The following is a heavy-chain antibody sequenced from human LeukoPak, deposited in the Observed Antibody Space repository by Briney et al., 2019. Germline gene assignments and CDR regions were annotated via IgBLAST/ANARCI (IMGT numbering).Heavy chain of an antibody. CDR2: INHSGST. CDR3: ARGRLRVPAARTRGDAFDI. V-gene: IGHV4-34*01. D-gene: IGHD2-2*01. Sequence: SETVSLTCAGYGGSFSGYYWSWIRQPPGKGLEWIGEINHSGSTNYNPSLKSRVTISVDTSKNQFSLKLGSVTAADTAVYYCARGRLRVPAARTRGDAFDIWGQGTMVTVSS. J-gene: IGHJ3*02. CDR1: GGSFSGYY.